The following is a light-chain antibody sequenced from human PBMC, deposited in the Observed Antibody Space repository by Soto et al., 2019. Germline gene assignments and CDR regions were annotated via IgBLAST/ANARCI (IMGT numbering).Light chain of an antibody. CDR2: GNS. Sequence: QSVLTQPPSLSGAPGQRVTICCTGSSSNIGAGYDVHWYQQLPGTAPKRLIYGNSNRPSGVPDRFSGSKSGTSASLAITGLQAEDEADYYCQSYDSSTSGGVFGTGTKVTVL. CDR1: SSNIGAGYD. CDR3: QSYDSSTSGGV. V-gene: IGLV1-40*01. J-gene: IGLJ1*01.